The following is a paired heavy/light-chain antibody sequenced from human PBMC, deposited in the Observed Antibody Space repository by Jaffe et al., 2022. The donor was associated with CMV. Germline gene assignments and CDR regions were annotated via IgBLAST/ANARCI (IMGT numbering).Light chain of an antibody. CDR3: QTWATGIRV. J-gene: IGLJ3*02. Sequence: QLVLTQSPAASASLGASVKLTCTLSSGHSTYAIAWHQQQPAKGPRYLMKVNSYGSHSKGDGIPDRFSGSSSGAERYLTISGLQSEDEADYYCQTWATGIRVFGGGTRLTVL. CDR2: VNSYGSH. V-gene: IGLV4-69*01. CDR1: SGHSTYA.
Heavy chain of an antibody. V-gene: IGHV3-23*04. J-gene: IGHJ3*02. CDR3: ARGGPLKDLLTGKGALGDDAFDI. CDR2: ISGTGRTT. D-gene: IGHD3-9*01. CDR1: GFTFSDYA. Sequence: EVHLVESGGGLVQPGGSVRLSCAASGFTFSDYAMVWVRQAPGKGLQWVSSISGTGRTTLYTDSVKGRFTISRDNSKNTLYLQMNSLRADDTAIFYCARGGPLKDLLTGKGALGDDAFDIWGQGTMVSVSS.